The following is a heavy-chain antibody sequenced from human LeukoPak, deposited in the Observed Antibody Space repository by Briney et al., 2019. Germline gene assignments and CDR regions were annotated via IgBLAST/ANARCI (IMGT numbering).Heavy chain of an antibody. CDR1: GYSISSGYY. CDR2: IYYSGST. Sequence: SETLSLTCTVSGYSISSGYYWGWIRQPPGKGLEWIGYIYYSGSTNYNPSLESRVTISVDTSKNQFSLKLSSVTAADTAVYYCARTWVTMVRGVIPGMDVWGQGTTVTVSS. D-gene: IGHD3-10*01. J-gene: IGHJ6*02. CDR3: ARTWVTMVRGVIPGMDV. V-gene: IGHV4-61*05.